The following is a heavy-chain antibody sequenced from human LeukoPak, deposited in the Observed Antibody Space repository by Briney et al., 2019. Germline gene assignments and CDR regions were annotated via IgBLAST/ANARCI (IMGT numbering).Heavy chain of an antibody. CDR1: GGSFGGYY. CDR3: ASGLYYYGLGSYSEDAFDI. V-gene: IGHV4-34*01. Sequence: SETLSLTCAVYGGSFGGYYWSWIRQPPGKGLEWIGEINHSGSTNYNPSLKSRVTISVDTSKNQFSLKLSSVTAADTAVYYCASGLYYYGLGSYSEDAFDIWGQGTMVTVSS. CDR2: INHSGST. J-gene: IGHJ3*02. D-gene: IGHD3-10*01.